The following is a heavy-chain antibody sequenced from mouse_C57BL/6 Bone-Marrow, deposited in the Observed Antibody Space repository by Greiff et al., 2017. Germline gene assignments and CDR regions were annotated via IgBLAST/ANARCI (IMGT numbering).Heavy chain of an antibody. CDR1: GFTFSDYY. Sequence: EVQGVESGGGLVQPGGSLKLSCAASGFTFSDYYMYWVRQTPKKRLEWVAYISNGGGSTYYTDTVKGRFTISRDNANNTLNLQMSRLKSEDTAMYYCARHAMDYWGQGTSVTVSS. V-gene: IGHV5-12*01. CDR3: ARHAMDY. CDR2: ISNGGGST. J-gene: IGHJ4*01.